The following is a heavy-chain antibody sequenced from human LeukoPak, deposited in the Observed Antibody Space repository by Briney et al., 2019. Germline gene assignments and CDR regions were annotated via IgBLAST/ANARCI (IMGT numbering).Heavy chain of an antibody. Sequence: KPGGSLRLSCAVSGFTFSDYYMSWIRQAPGKGLEWVSYISSGGSTISHADSVKGRFTISRDNAENSLYLQMNSLRAEDTAVYYCARDSNVDGVPFFDYWGQGTLVTVSS. CDR3: ARDSNVDGVPFFDY. V-gene: IGHV3-11*04. CDR1: GFTFSDYY. D-gene: IGHD2/OR15-2a*01. J-gene: IGHJ4*02. CDR2: ISSGGSTI.